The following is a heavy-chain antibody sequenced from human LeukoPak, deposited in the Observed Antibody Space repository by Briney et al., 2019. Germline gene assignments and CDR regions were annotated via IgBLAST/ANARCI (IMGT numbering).Heavy chain of an antibody. CDR2: INSDGSST. CDR3: ARDGDSSSFDY. J-gene: IGHJ4*02. D-gene: IGHD3-10*01. CDR1: GFTFSSYW. V-gene: IGHV3-74*01. Sequence: PGGSLRLSCAASGFTFSSYWMHWVRQAPGKGLVWVSRINSDGSSTSYADSVKGRFTISRDNAKDTLYLQMNSLRAEDTAAYYCARDGDSSSFDYWGQGTLVTVSS.